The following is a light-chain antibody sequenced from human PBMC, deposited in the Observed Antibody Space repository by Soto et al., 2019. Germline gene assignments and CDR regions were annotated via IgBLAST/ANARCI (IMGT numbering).Light chain of an antibody. J-gene: IGKJ2*01. V-gene: IGKV1-39*01. Sequence: DIQMTQSPSSLSASVGDRVTITCRASQSISRYLTWYQQKPGKAPKLLIYTASSLQSGVPSRFSGSGSGTDVTLTISSLQHEDFATYYCQQSYSTPPDTFGQGTQLEIK. CDR2: TAS. CDR1: QSISRY. CDR3: QQSYSTPPDT.